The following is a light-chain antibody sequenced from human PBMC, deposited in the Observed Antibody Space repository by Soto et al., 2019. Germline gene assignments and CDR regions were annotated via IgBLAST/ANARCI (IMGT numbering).Light chain of an antibody. J-gene: IGKJ1*01. V-gene: IGKV3-20*01. CDR1: QSVSSSY. CDR2: RTS. Sequence: EIVLTQSPGTLSLSPGERATLSCRASQSVSSSYLAWYQQKPGQAPRLLIYRTSNKTTGIPDRFSGSGSGTDFTLTISIVEREDFAVYYCQQDGRSPWTFGQWTKVEIK. CDR3: QQDGRSPWT.